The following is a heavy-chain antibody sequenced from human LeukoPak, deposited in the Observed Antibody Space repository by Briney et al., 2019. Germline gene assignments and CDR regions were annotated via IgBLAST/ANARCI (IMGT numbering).Heavy chain of an antibody. J-gene: IGHJ4*02. Sequence: KPSETLSHTCAVYGGSFSGYYWSWIRQPPGKGLEWIGEINHSGSTNYNPSLKSRVTISVDTSKNQFSLKLSSVTAADTAVYYCARDMEVYWGQGTLVTVSS. V-gene: IGHV4-34*01. D-gene: IGHD2-15*01. CDR2: INHSGST. CDR3: ARDMEVY. CDR1: GGSFSGYY.